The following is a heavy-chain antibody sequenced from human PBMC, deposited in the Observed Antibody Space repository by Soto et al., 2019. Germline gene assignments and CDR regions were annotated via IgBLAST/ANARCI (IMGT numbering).Heavy chain of an antibody. CDR3: AKDHRELILDY. CDR1: GFTFSSYG. D-gene: IGHD1-26*01. CDR2: ISYDGSNK. J-gene: IGHJ4*02. Sequence: GGSLRLSCAASGFTFSSYGMHWVRQAPGKGLEWVAVISYDGSNKYYADSVKGRFTISRDNSKNTLYLQMNSLRAEDTAVYYCAKDHRELILDYWGQGTLVTVSS. V-gene: IGHV3-30*18.